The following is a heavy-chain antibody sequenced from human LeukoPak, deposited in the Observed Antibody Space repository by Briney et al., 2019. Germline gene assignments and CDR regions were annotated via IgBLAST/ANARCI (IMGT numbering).Heavy chain of an antibody. Sequence: PGGSLRLSCAASGFTFSSYDMHWVRQATGKGLEWVSAIGTAGDTYYPGSVKGRFTISRDNSKNTLYLQMNSLRAEDTAVYYCANTYQYVDTAMVTIFDYWGQGTLVTVSS. J-gene: IGHJ4*02. CDR3: ANTYQYVDTAMVTIFDY. CDR2: IGTAGDT. V-gene: IGHV3-13*01. D-gene: IGHD5-18*01. CDR1: GFTFSSYD.